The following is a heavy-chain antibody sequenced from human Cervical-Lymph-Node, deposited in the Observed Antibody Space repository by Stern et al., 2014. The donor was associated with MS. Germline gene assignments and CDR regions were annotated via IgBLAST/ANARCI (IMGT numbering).Heavy chain of an antibody. V-gene: IGHV1-18*01. D-gene: IGHD2-21*02. CDR1: GYTFTTSG. CDR3: ARDTAQVASWYFDL. CDR2: INTYNGDT. Sequence: VQLVESGVEVKKPGASVKVSCKASGYTFTTSGITWVRQAPGQGLALMGCINTYNGDTNYAQKLQGRVTMTTDTSTTTAHMEVRSLRYDDTAVYYCARDTAQVASWYFDLWGRGTLVTVSS. J-gene: IGHJ2*01.